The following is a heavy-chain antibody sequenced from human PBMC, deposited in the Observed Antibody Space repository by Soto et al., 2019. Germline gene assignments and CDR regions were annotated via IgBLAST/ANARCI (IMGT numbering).Heavy chain of an antibody. CDR3: ARDQSWHDLVWWFDP. D-gene: IGHD1-1*01. CDR1: GYTFTRSG. Sequence: ASVKVSCKASGYTFTRSGISWVRQAPGQGLEWMGWISTYNGDTNHAQTFQGRVTMTTDTSTTTVYMEVNSLTSEDTAVYYCARDQSWHDLVWWFDPWGQGTLVTVSS. V-gene: IGHV1-18*01. J-gene: IGHJ5*02. CDR2: ISTYNGDT.